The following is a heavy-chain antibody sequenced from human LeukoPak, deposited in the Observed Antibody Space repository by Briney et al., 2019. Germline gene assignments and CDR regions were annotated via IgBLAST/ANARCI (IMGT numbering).Heavy chain of an antibody. Sequence: SETQSFTCTVSGGSISTSNYYWGWIRQPPGKGLEWIGNIFYSGSTYYSPSLKSRVTISLDTSRNQFSLKLSSVTAADTAVYYCARTTEGYCRGRSCYSYYYYMDVWGKGTTVTVSS. CDR3: ARTTEGYCRGRSCYSYYYYMDV. V-gene: IGHV4-39*07. CDR2: IFYSGST. J-gene: IGHJ6*03. D-gene: IGHD2-15*01. CDR1: GGSISTSNYY.